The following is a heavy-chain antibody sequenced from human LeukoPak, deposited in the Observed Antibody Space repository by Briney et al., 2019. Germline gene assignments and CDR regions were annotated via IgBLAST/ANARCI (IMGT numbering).Heavy chain of an antibody. V-gene: IGHV4-39*07. D-gene: IGHD5-24*01. CDR1: GGSISSSSYY. Sequence: PSETLSLTCTVSGGSISSSSYYWGWIRQPPGKGLEWVGSIYYSGSAYYNPSLKSRVTISVDTSENQFSLKLNSVTAADTAVYYCARGPRWLQDYFNFWGQGTLVTVPS. J-gene: IGHJ4*02. CDR3: ARGPRWLQDYFNF. CDR2: IYYSGSA.